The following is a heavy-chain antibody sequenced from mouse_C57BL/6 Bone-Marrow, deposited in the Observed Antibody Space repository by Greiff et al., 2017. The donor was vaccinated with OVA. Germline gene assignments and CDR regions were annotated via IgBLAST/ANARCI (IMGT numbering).Heavy chain of an antibody. Sequence: VQLQQSGAELVRPGASVKLSCTASGFNIKDYYMHWVKPRPEQGLEWIGRIDPEDGDTEYDQKVQGKATMTADTSSNAAYLQLSSLTSVDTAVYYCTTDGYSFAYWGQGTLVTVSA. CDR2: IDPEDGDT. CDR1: GFNIKDYY. V-gene: IGHV14-1*01. CDR3: TTDGYSFAY. J-gene: IGHJ3*01. D-gene: IGHD2-3*01.